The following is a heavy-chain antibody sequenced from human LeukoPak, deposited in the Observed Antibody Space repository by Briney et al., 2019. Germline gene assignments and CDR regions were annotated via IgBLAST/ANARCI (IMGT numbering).Heavy chain of an antibody. J-gene: IGHJ6*02. CDR3: ASSDYAAYYYGMDV. CDR1: GYTFTGYY. D-gene: IGHD4-17*01. Sequence: ASVKVSCKASGYTFTGYYMHWVRQAPGQGLEWMGWINLNSGGTNYAQKFQGRVTMTRDTSISTAYMELSRLRSDDTAVYYCASSDYAAYYYGMDVWGQGTTVTVSS. CDR2: INLNSGGT. V-gene: IGHV1-2*02.